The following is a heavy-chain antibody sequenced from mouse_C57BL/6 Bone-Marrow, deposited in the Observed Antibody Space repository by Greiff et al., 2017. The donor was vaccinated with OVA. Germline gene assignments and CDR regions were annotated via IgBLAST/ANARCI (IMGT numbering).Heavy chain of an antibody. CDR1: GFTFSSYA. D-gene: IGHD1-1*01. V-gene: IGHV5-9-1*02. J-gene: IGHJ3*01. Sequence: EVQRVESGEGLVKPGGSLKLSCAASGFTFSSYAMSWVRQTPEKRLEWVAYISSGGDYIYYADTVKGRFTISRDNARNTLYLQMSRLKSEDTAMYYCTRGSTTVVAPAYWGQGTLVTVSA. CDR3: TRGSTTVVAPAY. CDR2: ISSGGDYI.